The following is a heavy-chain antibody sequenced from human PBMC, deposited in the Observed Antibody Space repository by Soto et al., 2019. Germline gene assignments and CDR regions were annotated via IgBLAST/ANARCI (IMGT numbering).Heavy chain of an antibody. V-gene: IGHV1-69*01. CDR1: GGTFSSYA. Sequence: QVQLVQSGAEVKQPGSSVKVSCKASGGTFSSYAISWVRQAPGQGLEWMGGIIPIFGTANYAQKFQGRVTITADESTSTAYMELSSLRSEDTAVYYCARASYCGGDCYSRYFDLWGRGTLVTVSS. CDR3: ARASYCGGDCYSRYFDL. CDR2: IIPIFGTA. J-gene: IGHJ2*01. D-gene: IGHD2-21*02.